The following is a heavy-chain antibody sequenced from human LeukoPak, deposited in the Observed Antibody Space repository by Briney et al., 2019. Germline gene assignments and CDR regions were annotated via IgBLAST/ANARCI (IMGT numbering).Heavy chain of an antibody. V-gene: IGHV4-34*01. Sequence: PPETLSLTCAVYGGSLSTYYWSWIRQPPGKGLEGIGEINHKGDTQYNPSLKGRVTISVDTSKNEFSLKMRSMTAADTAVYYCARGPDSGSYYAWFDPWGQGTLVTVSS. CDR1: GGSLSTYY. J-gene: IGHJ5*02. CDR2: INHKGDT. D-gene: IGHD1-26*01. CDR3: ARGPDSGSYYAWFDP.